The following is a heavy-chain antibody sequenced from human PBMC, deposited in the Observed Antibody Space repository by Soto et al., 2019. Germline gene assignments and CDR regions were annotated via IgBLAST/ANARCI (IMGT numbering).Heavy chain of an antibody. D-gene: IGHD1-26*01. V-gene: IGHV3-23*01. J-gene: IGHJ4*02. CDR1: GFIFSDYG. CDR2: RSGSGGSR. Sequence: EVRLLESGGGLVQPEGSLRLSCEGSGFIFSDYGISWVRQSPEKGLQWVSDRSGSGGSRYYADSVKGRFTISRDNSKNTVYMQMSSLRGDDTAIYYCAKTFGSNWLLDYWGQGTLVTVSS. CDR3: AKTFGSNWLLDY.